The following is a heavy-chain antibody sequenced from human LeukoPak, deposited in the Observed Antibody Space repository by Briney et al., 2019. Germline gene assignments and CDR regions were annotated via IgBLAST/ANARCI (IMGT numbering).Heavy chain of an antibody. V-gene: IGHV3-48*04. CDR3: ARDDLYYYDSSGYSAFDY. CDR1: GFSFGGFY. J-gene: IGHJ4*02. CDR2: ISSSSSTI. D-gene: IGHD3-22*01. Sequence: PGGSLRLSCEDSGFSFGGFYFHWVRQAPGKGLEWVSYISSSSSTIYYADSVKGRFTISRDNAKNSLYLQMNSLRAEDTAVYYCARDDLYYYDSSGYSAFDYWGQGTLVTVSS.